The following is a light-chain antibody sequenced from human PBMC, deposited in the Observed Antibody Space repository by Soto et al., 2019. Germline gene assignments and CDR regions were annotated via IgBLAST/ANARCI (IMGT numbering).Light chain of an antibody. V-gene: IGLV4-69*01. CDR3: QTWGTGCVV. CDR1: SGHSTYT. J-gene: IGLJ2*01. Sequence: QSVLTQSPSASASLGASVKLTCTLSSGHSTYTIAWHQQQPEKGPRYLMNLNSDGSHTKGDGIPDRFSGSSSGAERYLTISSLQSEDEADYYCQTWGTGCVVFGGGTKLTVL. CDR2: LNSDGSH.